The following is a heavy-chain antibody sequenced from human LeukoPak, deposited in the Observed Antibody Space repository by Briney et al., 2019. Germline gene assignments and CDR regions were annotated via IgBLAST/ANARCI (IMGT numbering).Heavy chain of an antibody. CDR3: AREGPRSGSYPPLWNDAFDI. CDR2: ISYDGSNK. Sequence: GRSLRLSCAASGFTFSSYAMHWVRQAPGKGLEWVAVISYDGSNKYYADSVKGRFTISRDNSKNTLYLQMNSLRAEDTAVYYCAREGPRSGSYPPLWNDAFDIWGQGTMVTVSS. J-gene: IGHJ3*02. D-gene: IGHD1-26*01. CDR1: GFTFSSYA. V-gene: IGHV3-30-3*01.